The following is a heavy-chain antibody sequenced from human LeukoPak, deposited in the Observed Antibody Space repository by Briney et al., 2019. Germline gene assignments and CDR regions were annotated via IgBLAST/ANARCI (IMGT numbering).Heavy chain of an antibody. V-gene: IGHV3-48*03. CDR3: ARDLTLGRDY. D-gene: IGHD1-26*01. CDR1: GFTFSSYE. CDR2: ISSSGSTI. J-gene: IGHJ4*02. Sequence: GGSLRLSCAASGFTFSSYEMNWVRQAPGKGLEWVSYISSSGSTIYYADSVKGRFTISRDNAKNSLYLQMNSLRAEGTAVYYCARDLTLGRDYWGQGTLVTVSS.